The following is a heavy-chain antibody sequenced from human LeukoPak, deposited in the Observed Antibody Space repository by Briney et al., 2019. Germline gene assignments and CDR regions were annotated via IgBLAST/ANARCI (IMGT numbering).Heavy chain of an antibody. D-gene: IGHD6-19*01. CDR2: ISYDGSD. Sequence: GGSLRLSCAASGFIFSSYAMHWVRQAPGKGLEWVAVISYDGSDHYTDSVKGRFTISRDNSRDTLYLEMNSLRTEDRAVYYCARANSSAWHNFDFWGQGTLVTVSS. J-gene: IGHJ4*02. CDR3: ARANSSAWHNFDF. CDR1: GFIFSSYA. V-gene: IGHV3-30-3*01.